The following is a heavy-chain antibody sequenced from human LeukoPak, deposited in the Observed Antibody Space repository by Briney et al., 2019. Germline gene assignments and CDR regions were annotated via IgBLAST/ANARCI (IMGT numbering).Heavy chain of an antibody. V-gene: IGHV3-30*04. CDR2: VSYDGSYK. CDR1: GFTFSKFA. Sequence: GGSLRLSCAAAGFTFSKFAMHWVRQAPGKGLEWVAVVSYDGSYKYYADSVKGRFTISRDNAKNTLYLQMNSLRAEDTAVYYCARARRGGFDYWGQGTLVTVSS. D-gene: IGHD5-24*01. CDR3: ARARRGGFDY. J-gene: IGHJ4*02.